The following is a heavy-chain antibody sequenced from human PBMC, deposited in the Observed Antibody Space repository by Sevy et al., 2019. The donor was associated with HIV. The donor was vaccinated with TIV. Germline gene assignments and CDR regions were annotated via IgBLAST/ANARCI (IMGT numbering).Heavy chain of an antibody. Sequence: ASVKVSCKASGYTFTSYYMHWVRQAPGQGLEWMGIINPSGGSTSYAQKFQGRVTMTRDTSTSTVHMELSSLRSEDTAVYYCARAPAVAATRFYYYYGMDVWGQGTTVTVSS. CDR1: GYTFTSYY. V-gene: IGHV1-46*03. D-gene: IGHD2-15*01. J-gene: IGHJ6*02. CDR3: ARAPAVAATRFYYYYGMDV. CDR2: INPSGGST.